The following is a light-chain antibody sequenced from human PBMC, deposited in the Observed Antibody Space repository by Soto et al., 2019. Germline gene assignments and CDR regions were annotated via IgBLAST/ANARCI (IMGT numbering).Light chain of an antibody. CDR3: SSYAASNNFYFV. CDR1: SSDVGGYNY. Sequence: QSVLTQPASVSGSPGQSITISCTGTSSDVGGYNYVSWYQQHPGKAPKLMIYEVTKRPSGVPNRFSGSKSGNTASLTISGLQAEDEADYYCSSYAASNNFYFVFGGGTKVTVL. V-gene: IGLV2-8*01. CDR2: EVT. J-gene: IGLJ3*02.